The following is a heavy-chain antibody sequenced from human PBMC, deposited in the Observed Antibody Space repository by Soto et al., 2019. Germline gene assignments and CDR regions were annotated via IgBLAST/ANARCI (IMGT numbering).Heavy chain of an antibody. Sequence: SETLSLTCTVSGGSISGGGSYWSWIRQRPGKGLEWIGYMYHSGSTNYNPSLKGRVMISVDTSKNQFSLSLSSVTAADTAVYYCAGLSSRLIAAAEYYYGMDVWGQGTTVTVSS. D-gene: IGHD6-13*01. CDR1: GGSISGGGSY. J-gene: IGHJ6*02. V-gene: IGHV4-61*08. CDR3: AGLSSRLIAAAEYYYGMDV. CDR2: MYHSGST.